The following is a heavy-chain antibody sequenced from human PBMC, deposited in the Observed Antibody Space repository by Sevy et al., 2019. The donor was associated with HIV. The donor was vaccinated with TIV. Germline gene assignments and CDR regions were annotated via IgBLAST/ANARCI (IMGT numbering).Heavy chain of an antibody. J-gene: IGHJ1*01. Sequence: GGSLRLSCTVSGFIFSNFAMHWVRQAPGKGLEWVAVTSYAGSHKYYADSVKGRFTVSRDNSRNILSLEMSSLTRDDTAVYYCARGENDDEFFHHWGQGTLVTVSS. D-gene: IGHD1-26*01. CDR3: ARGENDDEFFHH. CDR2: TSYAGSHK. CDR1: GFIFSNFA. V-gene: IGHV3-30*04.